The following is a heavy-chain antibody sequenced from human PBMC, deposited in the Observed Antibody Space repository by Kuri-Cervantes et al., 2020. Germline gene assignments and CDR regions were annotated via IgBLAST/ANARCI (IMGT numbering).Heavy chain of an antibody. D-gene: IGHD3-3*01. V-gene: IGHV3-21*04. CDR2: ISSSSSYI. J-gene: IGHJ4*02. Sequence: ETLSLTCAASGFTFSSYSMNWVRQAPGKGLEWVSSISSSSSYIYYADSVKGRFTISRDNAKNSLYLQMNSLRAEDTAVYYCARDRDDFWSGYSPSFDYWGQGTLVTVSS. CDR3: ARDRDDFWSGYSPSFDY. CDR1: GFTFSSYS.